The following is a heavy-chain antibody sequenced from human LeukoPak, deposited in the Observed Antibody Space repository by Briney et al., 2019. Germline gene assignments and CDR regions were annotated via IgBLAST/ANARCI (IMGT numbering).Heavy chain of an antibody. D-gene: IGHD3-9*01. CDR1: GFTFSSYG. Sequence: GRPLRLSCAASGFTFSSYGMHWVRQAPGKGLEWVAVISYDGSNKYYADSVKGRFTISRDNSKNTLYLQMNSLRAEDTAVYYCAKAPHFDWLSAFDIWGQGTMVTVSS. J-gene: IGHJ3*02. V-gene: IGHV3-30*18. CDR2: ISYDGSNK. CDR3: AKAPHFDWLSAFDI.